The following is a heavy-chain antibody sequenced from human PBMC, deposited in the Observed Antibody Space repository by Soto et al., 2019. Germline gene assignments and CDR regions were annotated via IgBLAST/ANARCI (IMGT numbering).Heavy chain of an antibody. CDR3: ARDPTTPRYYYYYMDV. J-gene: IGHJ6*03. CDR1: GFTFSSYS. V-gene: IGHV3-48*01. D-gene: IGHD1-26*01. Sequence: EVQLVESGGGLVQPGGSLRLSCAASGFTFSSYSMNWVRQAPGKGLEWVSYISSSSSTIYYADSVKGRFTISRDNAKNSLYLQINSLRAEDTAVYYCARDPTTPRYYYYYMDVWGKGTTVTVSS. CDR2: ISSSSSTI.